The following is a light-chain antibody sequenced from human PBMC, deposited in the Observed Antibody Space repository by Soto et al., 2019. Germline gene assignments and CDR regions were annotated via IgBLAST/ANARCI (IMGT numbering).Light chain of an antibody. J-gene: IGLJ1*01. CDR1: SSDVGGYNY. V-gene: IGLV2-14*01. CDR3: SSYTTSATYV. CDR2: EVS. Sequence: QSALTQPASVSGSPGQSITISCTGTSSDVGGYNYVSWYQHHPGKVPKLLISEVSKGPSGVSSRFSGSKSGNTASLTISGLQADDEADYFCSSYTTSATYVFGTGTKVTAL.